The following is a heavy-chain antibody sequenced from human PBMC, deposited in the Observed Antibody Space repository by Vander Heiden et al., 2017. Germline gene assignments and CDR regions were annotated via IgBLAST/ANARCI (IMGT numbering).Heavy chain of an antibody. CDR2: VYYSGST. CDR3: ARDSSYFEY. V-gene: IGHV4-59*11. CDR1: GGSITSHY. Sequence: QVQLQASGPALVKPSETMSLTCTVSGGSITSHYWSWIRQPPGKGLEWIGYVYYSGSTNYNPSLKSRVTISVDTSKNQFSLKLSSVTAADTAVYYCARDSSYFEYWGQGTLVTVSS. J-gene: IGHJ4*02.